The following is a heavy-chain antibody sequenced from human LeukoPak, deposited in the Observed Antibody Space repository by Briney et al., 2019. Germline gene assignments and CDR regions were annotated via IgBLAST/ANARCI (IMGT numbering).Heavy chain of an antibody. CDR2: INWNGGST. CDR3: ARDGDSKLMDYFDY. Sequence: GGSLRLSCAASGFTFDDYGMSWVRQAPGKGLEWVSGINWNGGSTGYADSVKGRFTISRDNAKNPLYLQMNSLRAEDTALYYCARDGDSKLMDYFDYWGQGTLVTVSS. J-gene: IGHJ4*02. CDR1: GFTFDDYG. V-gene: IGHV3-20*04. D-gene: IGHD3-22*01.